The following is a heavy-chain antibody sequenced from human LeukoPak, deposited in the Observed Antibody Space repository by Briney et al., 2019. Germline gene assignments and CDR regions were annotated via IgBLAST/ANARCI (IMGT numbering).Heavy chain of an antibody. Sequence: SETLSLTCTVSGGSISSGGYYWSWIRQPAGKGLEWIGRIYTSGSTNYNPSLKSRVTMSVDTSKNQFSLKLSSVTAADTAAYYCARVSGGSYYYYYYMDVWGKGTTVTVSS. CDR3: ARVSGGSYYYYYYMDV. D-gene: IGHD1-26*01. V-gene: IGHV4-61*02. CDR2: IYTSGST. J-gene: IGHJ6*03. CDR1: GGSISSGGYY.